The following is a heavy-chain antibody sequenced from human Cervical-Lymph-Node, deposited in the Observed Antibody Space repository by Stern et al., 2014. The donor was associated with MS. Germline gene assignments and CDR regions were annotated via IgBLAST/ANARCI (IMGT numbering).Heavy chain of an antibody. Sequence: QLVESGGGLVQPGRSLRLSCAASGFTFDDYAMHWVRQAPGKGLEWVSGISWNSGSIGYADSVKGRFTISRDNAKNSLYLQMNSLRAEDTALYYCAKDIGYSYGPYYYYYGMDVWGQGTTVTVSS. CDR3: AKDIGYSYGPYYYYYGMDV. D-gene: IGHD5-18*01. CDR1: GFTFDDYA. V-gene: IGHV3-9*01. J-gene: IGHJ6*02. CDR2: ISWNSGSI.